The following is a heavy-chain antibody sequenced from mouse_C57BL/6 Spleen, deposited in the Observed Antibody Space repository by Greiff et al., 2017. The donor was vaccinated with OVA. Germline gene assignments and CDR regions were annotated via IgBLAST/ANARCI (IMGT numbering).Heavy chain of an antibody. J-gene: IGHJ1*03. CDR2: IYPGDGDT. CDR3: AREAFTTVASSYWYFDV. V-gene: IGHV1-80*01. CDR1: GYAFSSYW. Sequence: VQLQQSGAELVKPGASVKISCKASGYAFSSYWMNWVKQRPGKGLEWIGQIYPGDGDTNYNGKFKGKATLTADKSSSTAYMQLSSLTSEDSAVYFCAREAFTTVASSYWYFDVWGTGTTVTVSS. D-gene: IGHD1-1*01.